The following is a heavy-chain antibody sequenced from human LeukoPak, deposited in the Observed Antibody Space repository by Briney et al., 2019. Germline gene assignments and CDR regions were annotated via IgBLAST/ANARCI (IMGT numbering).Heavy chain of an antibody. CDR1: GFTFSSYS. CDR2: IYSGGST. CDR3: AREIGGIAAAGTDYYFDY. J-gene: IGHJ4*02. V-gene: IGHV3-53*01. D-gene: IGHD6-13*01. Sequence: PGGSLRLSCAASGFTFSSYSMNWVRQAPGKGLEWVSVIYSGGSTYYADSVKGRFTISRDNSKNTLYLQMNSLRAEDTAVYYCAREIGGIAAAGTDYYFDYWGQGTLVTVSS.